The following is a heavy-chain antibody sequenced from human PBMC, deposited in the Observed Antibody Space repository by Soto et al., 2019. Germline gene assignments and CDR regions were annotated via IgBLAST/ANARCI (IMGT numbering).Heavy chain of an antibody. D-gene: IGHD5-12*01. CDR2: ISGSGYNT. CDR1: EFSFSTSA. J-gene: IGHJ6*02. Sequence: GGSLRLCCAASEFSFSTSAMNWVRQAPGKGLEWVSCISGSGYNTDYADSVKGRFTISRDNSKNTLYLQMDSLRAEDTAVYYCAKDHSVYSGYDYYYGMDVWGQGTTVTVSS. V-gene: IGHV3-23*01. CDR3: AKDHSVYSGYDYYYGMDV.